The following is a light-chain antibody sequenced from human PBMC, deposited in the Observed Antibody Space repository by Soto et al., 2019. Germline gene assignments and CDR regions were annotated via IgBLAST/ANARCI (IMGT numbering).Light chain of an antibody. J-gene: IGKJ1*01. CDR1: QSISSW. Sequence: DIQMTQSPSTLSASVGDRVTITCRASQSISSWLAWYQQKPGKAPKLLIYDASSLNSGVPSRFSGSGSGTEFTLTISSLQPDDFATYYCQQYNNYPGTFGQGTKVEIK. CDR2: DAS. V-gene: IGKV1-5*01. CDR3: QQYNNYPGT.